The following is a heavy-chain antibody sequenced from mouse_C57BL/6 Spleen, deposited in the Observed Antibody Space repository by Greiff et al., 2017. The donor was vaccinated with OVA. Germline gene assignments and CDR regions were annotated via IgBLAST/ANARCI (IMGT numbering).Heavy chain of an antibody. J-gene: IGHJ4*01. CDR3: ITTVDAMDY. Sequence: QVQLKQSGAELVRPGASVTLSCKASGYTFTDYEMHWVKQTPVHGLEWIGAIDPETGGTAYNQKFKGKAILTADKSSSTAYMELRSLTSEDSAVYYFITTVDAMDYWGQGTSVTVSS. D-gene: IGHD1-1*01. CDR2: IDPETGGT. CDR1: GYTFTDYE. V-gene: IGHV1-15*01.